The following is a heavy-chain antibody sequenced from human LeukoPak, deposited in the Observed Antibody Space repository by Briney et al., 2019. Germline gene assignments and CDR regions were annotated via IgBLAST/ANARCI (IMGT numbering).Heavy chain of an antibody. J-gene: IGHJ4*02. V-gene: IGHV4-34*01. Sequence: SETLSLTCAVYGGSFSGYYWSWIRQPPGKGLEWIGEINHSGSTNYNPSLKSRVTISVDTSKNRFSLKLSSVTAADTAVYYCARVADFWGTFDYWGQGTLVTVSS. CDR1: GGSFSGYY. CDR3: ARVADFWGTFDY. CDR2: INHSGST. D-gene: IGHD3-3*01.